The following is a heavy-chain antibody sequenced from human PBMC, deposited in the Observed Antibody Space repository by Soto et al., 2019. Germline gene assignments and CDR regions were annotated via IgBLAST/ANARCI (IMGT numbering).Heavy chain of an antibody. D-gene: IGHD3-10*01. CDR1: GGTFSSYA. CDR3: AIGYYGSGSYQNLSPTDY. Sequence: SVKVSCKASGGTFSSYAISWVRQAPGQGLEWMGGIIPIFGTANYAQKFQGRVTITADKSTSTAYMELSGLRSEDTAVYYCAIGYYGSGSYQNLSPTDYWGQGTLVTVSS. J-gene: IGHJ4*02. CDR2: IIPIFGTA. V-gene: IGHV1-69*06.